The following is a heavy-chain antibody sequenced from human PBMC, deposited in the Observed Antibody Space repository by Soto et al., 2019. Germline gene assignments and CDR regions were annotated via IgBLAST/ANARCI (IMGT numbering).Heavy chain of an antibody. D-gene: IGHD2-15*01. CDR3: ARNQPQRYCSGGTCRPAYGMDV. V-gene: IGHV4-39*01. Sequence: PETLSLTCTVSGGSISSDSFYWAWIRQPPGKGLEWIGIIYYSGDTYYNPSLAGRLTMSVDTSNQFSLTLRSVTAADTALYYCARNQPQRYCSGGTCRPAYGMDVWGQGTTVTVSS. J-gene: IGHJ6*02. CDR2: IYYSGDT. CDR1: GGSISSDSFY.